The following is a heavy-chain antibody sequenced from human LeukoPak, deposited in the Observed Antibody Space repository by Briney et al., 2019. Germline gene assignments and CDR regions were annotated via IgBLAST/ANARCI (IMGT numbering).Heavy chain of an antibody. V-gene: IGHV7-4-1*02. CDR2: INTNTGNP. J-gene: IGHJ5*02. CDR1: GYTFTSYA. Sequence: ASVKVSCKASGYTFTSYAMNWVRQAPGQGLEWMGWINTNTGNPTYAQGFTGRFVFSLDTSVSTAYLQISSLKAEDTAVYYCASGGYSSSWRHEQNNWFDPWGQGTLSPSPQ. D-gene: IGHD6-13*01. CDR3: ASGGYSSSWRHEQNNWFDP.